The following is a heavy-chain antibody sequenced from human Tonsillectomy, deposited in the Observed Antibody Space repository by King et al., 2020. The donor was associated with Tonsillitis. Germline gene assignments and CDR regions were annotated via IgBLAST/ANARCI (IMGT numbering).Heavy chain of an antibody. CDR3: ARQTGPYNWFDP. D-gene: IGHD1-1*01. CDR2: IIPMFGIK. Sequence: VQLVESGAEVKKPGSSVKVSCKASGGTFSSYAINWVRQAPGQGLEWRGGIIPMFGIKNDAQKFQGRVTITADESTSTAYMELSSLRSEDTAVYYCARQTGPYNWFDPWGQGTLVTVSS. J-gene: IGHJ5*02. CDR1: GGTFSSYA. V-gene: IGHV1-69*01.